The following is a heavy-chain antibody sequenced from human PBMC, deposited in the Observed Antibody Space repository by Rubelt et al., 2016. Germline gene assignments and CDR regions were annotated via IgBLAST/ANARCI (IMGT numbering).Heavy chain of an antibody. V-gene: IGHV1-24*01. CDR3: ATGRIPAAPYYYYYYYMDV. Sequence: VRQAPGKGLEWMGGFDPEDGETIYAQKFQGRVTMTEDTSTDTAYMELSSLRSEDTAVYYCATGRIPAAPYYYYYYYMDVWGKGTTVTVSS. J-gene: IGHJ6*03. CDR2: FDPEDGET. D-gene: IGHD2-2*01.